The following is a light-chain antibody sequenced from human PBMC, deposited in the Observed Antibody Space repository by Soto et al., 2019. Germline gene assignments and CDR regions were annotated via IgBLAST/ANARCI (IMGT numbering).Light chain of an antibody. V-gene: IGKV3-20*01. Sequence: VWTQSRCILSLSPVERASLSCGVSQSISSSFLAWYQQKPGQAPRLLIYGASSRATGIPDRFSGTGSETDFTLTISRLEPEDFAVYYCQQYDNSPITFGQGRLLEV. CDR2: GAS. CDR3: QQYDNSPIT. CDR1: QSISSSF. J-gene: IGKJ5*01.